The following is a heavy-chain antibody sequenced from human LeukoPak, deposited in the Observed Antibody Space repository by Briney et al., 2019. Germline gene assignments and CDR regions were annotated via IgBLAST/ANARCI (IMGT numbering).Heavy chain of an antibody. CDR3: ARDAGFCSGGSCPHYYFGY. Sequence: PGGSLRLSCAASGFTFSSYAMHWVRQAPGKGLEYVSAISSNGGSTYYANSVKGRFTISRDNSKNTLYLQMGSLRAEDMAVYYCARDAGFCSGGSCPHYYFGYWGQGALVTVSS. J-gene: IGHJ4*02. D-gene: IGHD2-15*01. CDR2: ISSNGGST. CDR1: GFTFSSYA. V-gene: IGHV3-64*01.